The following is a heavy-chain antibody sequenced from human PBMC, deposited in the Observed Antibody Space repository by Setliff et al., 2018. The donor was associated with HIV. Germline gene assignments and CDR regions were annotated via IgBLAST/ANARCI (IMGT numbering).Heavy chain of an antibody. D-gene: IGHD2-21*01. CDR3: AILSGKSPILDT. J-gene: IGHJ5*02. CDR2: INVDTANT. CDR1: GYSFNDYA. V-gene: IGHV1-3*01. Sequence: ASVKVSCKASGYSFNDYAMHWVRQAPGQRLEWMGWINVDTANTKYSQKFQERVTITRDTTANTVYMELSSLRSEDTAVYYCAILSGKSPILDTWGQGTLVTVSS.